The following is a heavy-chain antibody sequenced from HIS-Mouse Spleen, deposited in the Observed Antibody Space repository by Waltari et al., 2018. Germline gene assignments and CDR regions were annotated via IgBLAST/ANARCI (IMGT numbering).Heavy chain of an antibody. D-gene: IGHD7-27*01. CDR2: INPNSGGT. V-gene: IGHV1-2*02. CDR1: GHTFTGYY. J-gene: IGHJ3*02. CDR3: ARDVPNWGAFDI. Sequence: QVQLVQSGAEVKKPGAPVKVSCKASGHTFTGYYMHWLRPAPGQGLEWMGWINPNSGGTNYAQKFQGRVTMTRDTSISTAYMELSRLRSDDTAVYYCARDVPNWGAFDIWGQGTMVTVSS.